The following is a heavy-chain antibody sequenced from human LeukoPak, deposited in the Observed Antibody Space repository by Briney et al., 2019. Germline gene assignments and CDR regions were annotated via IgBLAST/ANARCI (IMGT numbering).Heavy chain of an antibody. CDR3: ARVKRDCSGGSCYSYDY. CDR1: RFTFNTYA. Sequence: GGSLRLSCAASRFTFNTYAVNWVRQAPGTGLEWVSAISGNGDITYYADSVRGRFTISRDNSKNTLYLQMNSLRAEDTAVYYCARVKRDCSGGSCYSYDYWGQGTLVTVSS. CDR2: ISGNGDIT. V-gene: IGHV3-23*01. D-gene: IGHD2-15*01. J-gene: IGHJ4*02.